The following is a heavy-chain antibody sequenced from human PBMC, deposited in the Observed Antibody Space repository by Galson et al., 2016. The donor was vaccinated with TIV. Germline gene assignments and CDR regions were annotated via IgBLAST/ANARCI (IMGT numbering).Heavy chain of an antibody. J-gene: IGHJ3*02. V-gene: IGHV5-51*01. Sequence: QSGAEVKKPGESLKISCQGSGYSFNNYWIGWARQMPGKGLEWMGIIYPRDSDTRYSPSFQGQVTISVDKSISTAHLQWRGLKASDTAIYYCTKCRGAAGIQDAFDMWGQGTMVTVSS. CDR2: IYPRDSDT. D-gene: IGHD6-13*01. CDR3: TKCRGAAGIQDAFDM. CDR1: GYSFNNYW.